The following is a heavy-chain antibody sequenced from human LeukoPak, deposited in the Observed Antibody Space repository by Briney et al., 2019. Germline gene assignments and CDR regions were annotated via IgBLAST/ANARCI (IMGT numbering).Heavy chain of an antibody. CDR3: ARLARDPQGRSYYYYYYMDV. Sequence: SETLSLTCAVYGGSFSGYYWSWIRQPPGKGLEWIGEINHSGSTNYNPFLKSRVTISVDTSKNQFSLKLSSVTAADTAVYYCARLARDPQGRSYYYYYYMDVWGKGTTVTISS. CDR2: INHSGST. CDR1: GGSFSGYY. J-gene: IGHJ6*03. V-gene: IGHV4-34*01.